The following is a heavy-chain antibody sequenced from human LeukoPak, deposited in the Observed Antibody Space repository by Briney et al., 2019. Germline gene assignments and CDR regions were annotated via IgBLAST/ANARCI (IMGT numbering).Heavy chain of an antibody. CDR1: GFTVSNNY. V-gene: IGHV3-21*01. Sequence: GGSLRLSCAASGFTVSNNYMRWVRQAPGKGLEWVSSISSSSSYIYYADSVKGRFTISRDNAKNSLYLQMNSLRAEDTAVYYCATSWYWGQGTLVTVSS. CDR2: ISSSSSYI. J-gene: IGHJ4*02. CDR3: ATSWY.